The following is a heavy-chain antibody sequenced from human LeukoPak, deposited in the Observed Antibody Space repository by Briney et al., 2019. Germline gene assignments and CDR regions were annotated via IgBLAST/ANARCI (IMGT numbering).Heavy chain of an antibody. CDR3: ARRGSGSWYFDL. D-gene: IGHD3-10*01. V-gene: IGHV4-39*01. CDR2: IYYSGST. Sequence: SETLSLTCAVYGGSFSGYYWGWIRQPPGKGLEWIGSIYYSGSTYYNPSLKSRVTISVDTSKNQFSLKLSSVTAADTAVYYCARRGSGSWYFDLWGRGTLVTVSS. J-gene: IGHJ2*01. CDR1: GGSFSGYY.